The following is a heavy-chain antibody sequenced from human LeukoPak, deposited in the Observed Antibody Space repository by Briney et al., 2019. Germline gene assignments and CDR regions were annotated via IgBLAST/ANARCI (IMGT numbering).Heavy chain of an antibody. V-gene: IGHV4-34*01. Sequence: SETLSLTCAVYGGSFSGYYWSWIRQPPGKGLEWIGEINHSGSTNYNPSLKSRVTISVDTSKNQFSLKLSSVTAADTAVYYCARGGYDFWRGYYWSDLDYWGQGTLVAVSS. J-gene: IGHJ4*02. CDR1: GGSFSGYY. D-gene: IGHD3-3*01. CDR2: INHSGST. CDR3: ARGGYDFWRGYYWSDLDY.